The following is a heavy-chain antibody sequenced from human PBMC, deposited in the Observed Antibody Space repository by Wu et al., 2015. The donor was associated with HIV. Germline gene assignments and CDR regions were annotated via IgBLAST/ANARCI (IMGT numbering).Heavy chain of an antibody. V-gene: IGHV1-46*01. CDR3: ARDFTVGATGGSDY. CDR1: GYTFSDYY. CDR2: INPSGVST. J-gene: IGHJ2*01. Sequence: QVQLVQSGAEVKMPGASVKVSCKASGYTFSDYYIHWVRQAPGQGPEWMGIINPSGVSTSYAQKFQGRVTMTRDTSTSTVYMELSSLRSEDTAVYYCARDFTVGATGGSDYWGRGTLVTVSS. D-gene: IGHD1-26*01.